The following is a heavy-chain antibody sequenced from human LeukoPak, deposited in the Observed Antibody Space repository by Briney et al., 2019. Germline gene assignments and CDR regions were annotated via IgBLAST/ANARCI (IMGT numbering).Heavy chain of an antibody. CDR3: ARVRGYDTSDYDY. CDR2: IKQDGSGK. D-gene: IGHD3-22*01. J-gene: IGHJ4*02. CDR1: GFTFSNYW. Sequence: GGSLRLSCVASGFTFSNYWMSWVRQAPGKGLEWVANIKQDGSGKYFVDSVKGRFTISRDNVKNSLYLQMNSLRAEDTAVYYCARVRGYDTSDYDYWGQGTLVTVSS. V-gene: IGHV3-7*05.